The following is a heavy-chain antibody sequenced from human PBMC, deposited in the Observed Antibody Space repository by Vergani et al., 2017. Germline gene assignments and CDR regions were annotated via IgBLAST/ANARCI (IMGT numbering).Heavy chain of an antibody. D-gene: IGHD6-13*01. CDR3: ARPDIAAALWVGFDP. CDR2: INPNSGGT. CDR1: GYTFTGYY. V-gene: IGHV1-2*02. J-gene: IGHJ5*02. Sequence: QVQLVQSGAEVKKPGASVKVSCKASGYTFTGYYMHWVRQAPVQGLEWMGWINPNSGGTNYAQKFQGRVTMTRDTSISTAYMELSRLRSDDTAVYYCARPDIAAALWVGFDPWGQGTLVTVSS.